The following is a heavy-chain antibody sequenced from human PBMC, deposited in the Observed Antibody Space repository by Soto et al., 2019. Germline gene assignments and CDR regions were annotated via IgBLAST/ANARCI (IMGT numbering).Heavy chain of an antibody. V-gene: IGHV3-23*01. CDR1: GFTFSTFA. Sequence: EVQLLESGGGLVQPGGSLRLSCAASGFTFSTFAITWVRQAPGKGLEWVSSISGSGGSRYYADSVKGRFTISRDNSKNTLYLQMSSLRAEDTAVYYCTKDPTWQYDRSPRGYCDSWGQGTLVTVSS. CDR2: ISGSGGSR. J-gene: IGHJ4*02. D-gene: IGHD3-22*01. CDR3: TKDPTWQYDRSPRGYCDS.